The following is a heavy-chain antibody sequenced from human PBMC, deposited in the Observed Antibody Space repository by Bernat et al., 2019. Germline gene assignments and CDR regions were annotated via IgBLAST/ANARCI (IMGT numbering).Heavy chain of an antibody. D-gene: IGHD1-26*01. Sequence: QVQLVESGGGVVQPGRSLRLSCAASGFTFSSYAMHWVRQAPGKGLEWVAVISYDGSNKYYADSVKGRFTISRDNSKNTLYLQTNSLRAEDTAVYYCARDQWAGLYRTFDYWGQGTLVTVSS. J-gene: IGHJ4*02. CDR2: ISYDGSNK. CDR1: GFTFSSYA. V-gene: IGHV3-30-3*01. CDR3: ARDQWAGLYRTFDY.